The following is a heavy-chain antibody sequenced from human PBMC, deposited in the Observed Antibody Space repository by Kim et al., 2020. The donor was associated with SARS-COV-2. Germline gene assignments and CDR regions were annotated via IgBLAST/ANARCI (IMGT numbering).Heavy chain of an antibody. D-gene: IGHD1-26*01. J-gene: IGHJ4*02. CDR3: ARVRSGSYFDY. Sequence: GGSLRLSCAASGFTVSNNYMSWVRQAPGKGLEWVSDIYSGGSTNHADSPKGRFTISRNNSKNTLYLQMNNLRAADTAVYYCARVRSGSYFDYWGRGTLVTVS. V-gene: IGHV3-53*04. CDR2: IYSGGST. CDR1: GFTVSNNY.